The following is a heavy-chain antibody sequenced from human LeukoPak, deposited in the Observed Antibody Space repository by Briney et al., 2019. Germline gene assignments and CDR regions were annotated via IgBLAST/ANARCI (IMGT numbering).Heavy chain of an antibody. J-gene: IGHJ4*02. CDR1: GVSITSGSYY. Sequence: PSDTLSLTCSVSGVSITSGSYYWGWIRQSAGKGLEWIGRVHSSGDIYHNAAFRSRAAVSGDASKNQFSLQLNSVTAADTAVYYCARGASPKDAVFFDYWGQGALITVSS. CDR2: VHSSGDI. CDR3: ARGASPKDAVFFDY. V-gene: IGHV4-61*02. D-gene: IGHD3-16*01.